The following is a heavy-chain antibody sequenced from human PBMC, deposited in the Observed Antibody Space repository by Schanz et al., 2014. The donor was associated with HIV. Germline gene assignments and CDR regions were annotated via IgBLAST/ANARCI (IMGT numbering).Heavy chain of an antibody. J-gene: IGHJ4*02. D-gene: IGHD5-18*01. V-gene: IGHV3-30*18. Sequence: QVQLVESGGGVVQPGRSLRLSCAGSGFSFDTFGIHWVRQAPGKGLEWGAVISHNGNNDYYAESVKGRVTISRDNSKNTLYLQMNNLKTEDTAVYYCAKAGLFFGQLWLGFFDYWGQGAQVTVSS. CDR1: GFSFDTFG. CDR3: AKAGLFFGQLWLGFFDY. CDR2: ISHNGNND.